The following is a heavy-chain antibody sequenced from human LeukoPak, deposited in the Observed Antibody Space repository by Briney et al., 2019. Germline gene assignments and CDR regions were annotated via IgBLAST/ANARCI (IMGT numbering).Heavy chain of an antibody. V-gene: IGHV3-48*01. CDR1: GFTFSSYS. J-gene: IGHJ4*02. D-gene: IGHD3-10*01. CDR2: ISSSSSTI. CDR3: AKEMVRGIIPFFDY. Sequence: GGSLRLSCAASGFTFSSYSMNWVRQAPGKGLEWVSYISSSSSTIYYADSVKGRFTISRDNAKNSLYLQMNSLRAEDTAVYYCAKEMVRGIIPFFDYWGQGTLVTVSS.